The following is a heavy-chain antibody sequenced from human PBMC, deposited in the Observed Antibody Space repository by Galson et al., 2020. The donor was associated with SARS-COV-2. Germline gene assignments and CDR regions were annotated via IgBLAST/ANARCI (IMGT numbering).Heavy chain of an antibody. Sequence: LSLTCAASGFTFSTYSMRWVRKVPGKGMEWVSSISSSRRYKYYADSVKGRFTVPRDNVKRSLFLQVNSLRVEDTGVYYCARDMHCPGGVCRFYGLDVWGQGNTVTVSS. V-gene: IGHV3-21*01. CDR1: GFTFSTYS. J-gene: IGHJ6*02. D-gene: IGHD2-8*02. CDR3: ARDMHCPGGVCRFYGLDV. CDR2: ISSSRRYK.